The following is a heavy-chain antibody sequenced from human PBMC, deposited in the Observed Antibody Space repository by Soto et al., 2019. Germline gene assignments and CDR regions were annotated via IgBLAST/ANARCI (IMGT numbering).Heavy chain of an antibody. V-gene: IGHV3-66*01. D-gene: IGHD6-19*01. CDR3: ARDSYSSGLYYFDY. Sequence: GGSLRLSCAASGFTVSSNYMSWVRQAPGKGLEWVSVIYSGGSTYYADSVKGRFTISRDNSKNTLYLQMNSLRAEDTAVYYCARDSYSSGLYYFDYWGQGTLVTVSS. CDR1: GFTVSSNY. J-gene: IGHJ4*02. CDR2: IYSGGST.